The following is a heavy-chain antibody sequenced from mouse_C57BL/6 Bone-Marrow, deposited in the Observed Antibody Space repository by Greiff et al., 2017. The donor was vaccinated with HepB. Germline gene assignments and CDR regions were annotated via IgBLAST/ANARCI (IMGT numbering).Heavy chain of an antibody. D-gene: IGHD2-3*01. CDR2: IDPETGGT. J-gene: IGHJ4*01. CDR1: GYTFTDYE. CDR3: TRRGWLLPYYYAMDY. Sequence: VQLQQSGAELVRPGASVTLSCKASGYTFTDYEMHWVKQTPVHGLEWIGAIDPETGGTAYNQKFKGKAILTADKSSSTAYMEIRSLTSEDSAVYYCTRRGWLLPYYYAMDYWGQGTSVTVSS. V-gene: IGHV1-15*01.